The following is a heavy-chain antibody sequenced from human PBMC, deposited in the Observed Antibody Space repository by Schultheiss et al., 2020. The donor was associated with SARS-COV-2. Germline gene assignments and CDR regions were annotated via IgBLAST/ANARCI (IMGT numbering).Heavy chain of an antibody. CDR2: ISYDGSNK. CDR3: ARSTVTTHRRHYYYMDV. V-gene: IGHV3-30*03. CDR1: GFTFSSYG. D-gene: IGHD4-17*01. J-gene: IGHJ6*03. Sequence: GESLKISCAASGFTFSSYGMHWVRQAPCKGLEWVAVISYDGSNKYYADSVKGRFTISRDNSKNTLYLQMNSLRAEDTAVYYCARSTVTTHRRHYYYMDVWGKGTTVTVSS.